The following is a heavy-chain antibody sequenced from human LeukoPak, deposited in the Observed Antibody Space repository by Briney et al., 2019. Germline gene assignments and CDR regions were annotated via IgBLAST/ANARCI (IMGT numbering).Heavy chain of an antibody. Sequence: GGSLRFSCAASGFTFSSYSMNWVRQAPGKGLEWVSYISSSSSTIYYADSVKGRFTITRYNAKNSLYLQMNSLRDEETAVYYCVKDDYCSIPGCVIDALVVWGQGTVVTVSS. CDR2: ISSSSSTI. CDR1: GFTFSSYS. CDR3: VKDDYCSIPGCVIDALVV. V-gene: IGHV3-48*02. D-gene: IGHD4-11*01. J-gene: IGHJ3*01.